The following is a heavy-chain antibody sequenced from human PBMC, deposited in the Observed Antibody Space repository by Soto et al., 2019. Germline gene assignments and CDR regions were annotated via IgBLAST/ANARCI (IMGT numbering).Heavy chain of an antibody. CDR2: IYHSGST. J-gene: IGHJ5*02. Sequence: TLSLTCSVSGASVSSGGYFWTWIRQLPGKGLEWIGYIYHSGSTYYNPSLKSRVTISVDRSKNQFSLKLSSVTVADTAVYYCARVPDRWGQGTLVTVSS. CDR1: GASVSSGGYF. D-gene: IGHD2-2*01. CDR3: ARVPDR. V-gene: IGHV4-30-2*01.